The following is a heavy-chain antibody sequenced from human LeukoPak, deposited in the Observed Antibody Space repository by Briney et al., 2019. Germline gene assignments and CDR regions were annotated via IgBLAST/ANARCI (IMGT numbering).Heavy chain of an antibody. CDR3: VRGGRYDFWSGPPKTY. CDR2: ISAYNGNT. Sequence: ASVKVSCKASGYTFTSYGISWVRQAPGQGLEWMGWISAYNGNTNYAQKLQGRVTMTTDTSTSTAYMELRSLRSDGTAVYYCVRGGRYDFWSGPPKTYWGQGTLVTVSS. CDR1: GYTFTSYG. V-gene: IGHV1-18*01. J-gene: IGHJ4*02. D-gene: IGHD3-3*01.